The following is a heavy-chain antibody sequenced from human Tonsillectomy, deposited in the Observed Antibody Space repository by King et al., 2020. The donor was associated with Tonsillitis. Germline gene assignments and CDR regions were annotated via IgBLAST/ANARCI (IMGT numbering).Heavy chain of an antibody. CDR3: ARRMPSYDFWSGYIWDY. J-gene: IGHJ4*02. CDR2: ISWNSGGI. CDR1: GFTFDDYA. V-gene: IGHV3-9*01. Sequence: VQLVESGGGLVQPGKSLRLSCAASGFTFDDYAMHWVRQAPGKGLEWVSAISWNSGGIGYADSVKGRFTISRDNAKNSLYLQMNSLRAEDTALYYCARRMPSYDFWSGYIWDYWGQGTLVTVSS. D-gene: IGHD3-3*01.